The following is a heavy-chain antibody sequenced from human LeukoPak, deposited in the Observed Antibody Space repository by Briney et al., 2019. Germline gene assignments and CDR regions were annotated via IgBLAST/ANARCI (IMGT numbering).Heavy chain of an antibody. Sequence: VASVKVSCKASGYTFTIYAMNWVRQAPGQGLEWMGWINTNTGNPTYAQGFTGRFVFSLDTSVSTAYLQISSLKAEDTAVYYCARPINVGRTFDAFDIWGQGTMVTVSS. CDR2: INTNTGNP. V-gene: IGHV7-4-1*02. D-gene: IGHD1-26*01. J-gene: IGHJ3*02. CDR3: ARPINVGRTFDAFDI. CDR1: GYTFTIYA.